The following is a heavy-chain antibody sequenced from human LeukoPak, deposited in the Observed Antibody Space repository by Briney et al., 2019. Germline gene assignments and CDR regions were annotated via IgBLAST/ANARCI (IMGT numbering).Heavy chain of an antibody. D-gene: IGHD2-2*01. Sequence: ASVKVSCKASGGTFSSYAISWVRQAPGQGLEWMGRIIPILGIANYAQKFQGRVTITADKSTSTAYMELSSLRSEDTAVYYCASFCCSSTSPMDVWGQGTTVTVSS. CDR1: GGTFSSYA. V-gene: IGHV1-69*04. J-gene: IGHJ6*02. CDR3: ASFCCSSTSPMDV. CDR2: IIPILGIA.